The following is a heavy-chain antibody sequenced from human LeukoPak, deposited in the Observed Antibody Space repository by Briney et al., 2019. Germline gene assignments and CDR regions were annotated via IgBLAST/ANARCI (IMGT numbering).Heavy chain of an antibody. V-gene: IGHV4-39*01. Sequence: SETLSLTCSVSGGSISTNIYYWGWIRQPPGKGLEWIGSIYYGGNTYSNPSLKSRVTISVDTSKNQLSLKLSSVTAADTAVYYCARHSHYYDDSAYYYFFDSWGQGTLVTVSS. CDR3: ARHSHYYDDSAYYYFFDS. CDR2: IYYGGNT. J-gene: IGHJ4*02. D-gene: IGHD3-22*01. CDR1: GGSISTNIYY.